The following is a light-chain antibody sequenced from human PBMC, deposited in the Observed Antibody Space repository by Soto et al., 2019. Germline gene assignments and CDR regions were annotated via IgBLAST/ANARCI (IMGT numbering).Light chain of an antibody. V-gene: IGKV1-39*01. J-gene: IGKJ1*01. CDR3: QQSHSTPRT. CDR2: AAS. Sequence: DIQMTQSPSSLSSSVGDRATITCRASQSISYYLNWYQQRPGKAPKLLIYAASTLQSAVLSRCSGSGSATYFTLTIASLEPEYFATYYCQQSHSTPRTFGQGTKVEIK. CDR1: QSISYY.